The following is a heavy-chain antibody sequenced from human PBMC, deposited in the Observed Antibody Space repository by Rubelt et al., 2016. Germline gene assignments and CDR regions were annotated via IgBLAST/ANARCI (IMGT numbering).Heavy chain of an antibody. D-gene: IGHD4-17*01. J-gene: IGHJ2*01. CDR2: IYYSGST. V-gene: IGHV4-61*05. Sequence: QVQLQESGPGLVKPSETLSLTCTVSGGSISSSSYYWGWIRQHPGKGLEWIGYIYYSGSTYYNPSLRGRVNHSVATSTNKVSRKLSSVTAADTAVYYCARHETTVTTHAVIWYFDLWGRGTLVTVSS. CDR1: GGSISSSSYY. CDR3: ARHETTVTTHAVIWYFDL.